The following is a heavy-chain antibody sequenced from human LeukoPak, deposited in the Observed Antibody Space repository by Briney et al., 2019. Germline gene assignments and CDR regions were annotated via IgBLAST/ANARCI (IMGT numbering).Heavy chain of an antibody. D-gene: IGHD3-22*01. CDR1: GFTFSGYA. Sequence: QPGGSLRLSCAASGFTFSGYAMNWVRQAPGKGLEWVAVISYHGSNKYYADSVKGRFTISRDNSKKTVFLQMNSLRAEDTAVYYCARGMYYHDSSDIGGGYYFDYWGQGTLVTVSS. J-gene: IGHJ4*02. CDR3: ARGMYYHDSSDIGGGYYFDY. V-gene: IGHV3-30-3*01. CDR2: ISYHGSNK.